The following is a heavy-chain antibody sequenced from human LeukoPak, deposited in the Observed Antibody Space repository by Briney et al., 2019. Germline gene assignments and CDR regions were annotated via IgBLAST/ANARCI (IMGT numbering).Heavy chain of an antibody. Sequence: GASVKVSCKASGYTFTSYGISCVRQAPGQGLEWMGWISAYNGNTNYAQKLQGRVTMTTDTSTSTVYMELRSLRSDDTAVHYCALAYLYAARYYYGMDVWGQGTTVTVSS. J-gene: IGHJ6*02. D-gene: IGHD3-3*02. CDR1: GYTFTSYG. CDR2: ISAYNGNT. V-gene: IGHV1-18*01. CDR3: ALAYLYAARYYYGMDV.